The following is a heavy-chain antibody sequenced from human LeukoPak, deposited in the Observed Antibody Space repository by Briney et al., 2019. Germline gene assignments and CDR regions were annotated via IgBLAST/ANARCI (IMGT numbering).Heavy chain of an antibody. Sequence: GGSLRLSCAASGFTFSKAWMIWVRQAPGKRLEWVARIKTKPEGGTTDYAAPVKGRFTISRDDSKNTLYLQINSLKTADTAVYYCTSSGSRWDYFDYWGQGTLATVSS. CDR1: GFTFSKAW. CDR3: TSSGSRWDYFDY. CDR2: IKTKPEGGTT. J-gene: IGHJ4*02. V-gene: IGHV3-15*05. D-gene: IGHD4-23*01.